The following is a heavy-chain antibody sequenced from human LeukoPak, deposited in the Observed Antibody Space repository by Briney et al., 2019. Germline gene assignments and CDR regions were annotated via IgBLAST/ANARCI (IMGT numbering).Heavy chain of an antibody. CDR2: MNPNSGNT. CDR1: GYIFTAYY. J-gene: IGHJ6*03. D-gene: IGHD6-13*01. V-gene: IGHV1-8*03. CDR3: ARGEAAAHGYYYYYMDV. Sequence: ASVKVSCEASGYIFTAYYIHWVRQAPGQGLEWMGWMNPNSGNTGYAQKFQGRVTITADKSTSTAYMELSSLRSEDTAVYYCARGEAAAHGYYYYYMDVWGKGTMVTVSS.